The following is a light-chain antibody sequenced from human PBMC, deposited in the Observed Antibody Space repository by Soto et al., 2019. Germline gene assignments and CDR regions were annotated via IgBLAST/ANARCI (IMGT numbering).Light chain of an antibody. CDR3: GSNVGLNTYV. CDR1: SSHIETYNL. CDR2: EVF. Sequence: QSALTQPASVSGSPGQSITISCTGASSHIETYNLVSWYRQHPGKVPKLIIYEVFKRPSGVSDRFSGSKSGDTASLTISGLQAEDEADYHCGSNVGLNTYVFGTGTKVTVL. V-gene: IGLV2-23*02. J-gene: IGLJ1*01.